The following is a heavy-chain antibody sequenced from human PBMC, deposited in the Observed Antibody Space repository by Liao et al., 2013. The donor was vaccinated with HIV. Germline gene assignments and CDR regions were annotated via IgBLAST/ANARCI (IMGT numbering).Heavy chain of an antibody. CDR1: GGSINNHY. D-gene: IGHD3-3*01. CDR2: IYASENT. CDR3: AARITISGVAIPHALDV. V-gene: IGHV4-4*07. Sequence: QMQLQESGPGLVKPSETLSLTCAVSGGSINNHYWNWIRQPAGRGLEWIGRIYASENTNYNPSLKSRLTMSVDSSKNQFSLKLTSVTAADTAVYYCAARITISGVAIPHALDVWGQGTMVAVSS. J-gene: IGHJ3*01.